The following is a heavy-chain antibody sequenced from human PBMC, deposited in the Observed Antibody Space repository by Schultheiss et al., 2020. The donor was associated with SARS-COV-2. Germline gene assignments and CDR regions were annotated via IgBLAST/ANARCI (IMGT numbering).Heavy chain of an antibody. CDR2: ISSSGSTI. CDR3: ARDRRGYFDY. J-gene: IGHJ4*02. CDR1: GFTFSSYA. V-gene: IGHV3-23*01. Sequence: GGSLRLSCAASGFTFSSYAMSWIRQAPGKGLEWVSYISSSGSTIYYADSVKGRFTISRDNSKNTLYLQMNSLRAEDTAVYYCARDRRGYFDYWGQGTLVTVSS.